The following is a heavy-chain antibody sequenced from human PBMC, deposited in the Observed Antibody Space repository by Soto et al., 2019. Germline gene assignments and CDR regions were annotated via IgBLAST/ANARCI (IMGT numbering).Heavy chain of an antibody. Sequence: QVQLVQSGAEVRKPGSSVKVSCRTSGGTFSSYSVSWMRQAPGQGLEWMGRSIPLLRIANYAQKFEDRDTITPKISTTVVYMEPRRLRSEDTAVYYCARTYCGGHCYSYHTGMDVWGPGTTITVSS. V-gene: IGHV1-69*02. CDR2: SIPLLRIA. D-gene: IGHD2-21*02. J-gene: IGHJ6*02. CDR1: GGTFSSYS. CDR3: ARTYCGGHCYSYHTGMDV.